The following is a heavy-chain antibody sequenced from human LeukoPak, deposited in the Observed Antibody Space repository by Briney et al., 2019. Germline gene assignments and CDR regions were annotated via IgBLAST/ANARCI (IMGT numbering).Heavy chain of an antibody. Sequence: GGSLRLSCAASGFTFSSYSMNWVRQAPGQGLEWVSYISNGGITTYYADSVKGRFIISRDNAQNSLYLQMNSLRDEDTAVYYCARDRVGTAAGRYYYGMDVWGQGTTVTVSS. CDR2: ISNGGITT. J-gene: IGHJ6*02. V-gene: IGHV3-48*02. CDR3: ARDRVGTAAGRYYYGMDV. D-gene: IGHD4-23*01. CDR1: GFTFSSYS.